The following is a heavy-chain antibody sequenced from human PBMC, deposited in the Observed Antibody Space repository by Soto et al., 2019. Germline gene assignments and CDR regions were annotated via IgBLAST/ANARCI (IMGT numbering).Heavy chain of an antibody. CDR1: GYTFTSYY. J-gene: IGHJ2*01. D-gene: IGHD4-17*01. CDR3: AREASYYGAAPWFFDL. CDR2: INPSGGST. V-gene: IGHV1-46*03. Sequence: ASVKVSCKASGYTFTSYYMHWVRQAPGQGLEWMGIINPSGGSTSYAQKFQGRVTMTRDTSTSTVYMELSSLRSEDTAVYYCAREASYYGAAPWFFDLRGRGTLVTVSS.